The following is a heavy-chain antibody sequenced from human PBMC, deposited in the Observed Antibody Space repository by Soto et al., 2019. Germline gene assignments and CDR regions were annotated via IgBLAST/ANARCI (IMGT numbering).Heavy chain of an antibody. Sequence: EVQLVESGGGLVQPGRSLRLSCAASGFTFDDYAMHWVRQRPGRGLEWVSGITWNSDEIGHPDSVKGRFSISRDNAKKYLYMQMNSLRTDDTAFYYCAASRGYDSSGYSGSSYGMDVWGQGTTVTVSS. D-gene: IGHD3-22*01. CDR1: GFTFDDYA. J-gene: IGHJ6*02. CDR3: AASRGYDSSGYSGSSYGMDV. V-gene: IGHV3-9*01. CDR2: ITWNSDEI.